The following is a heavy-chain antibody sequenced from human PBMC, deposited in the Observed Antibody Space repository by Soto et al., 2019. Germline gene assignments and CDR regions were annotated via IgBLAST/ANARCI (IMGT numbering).Heavy chain of an antibody. CDR2: IYWNGIE. CDR3: AHGDPLDFHY. Sequence: QITLEESGPAVVKPTQTLTLTCTFSGFSLSNSGESVGWIRQPPVKALEWLGLIYWNGIELYNPSLKTRLSITKDTSKNHVLLTVTNMDPVDTATYFCAHGDPLDFHYWGQGTLVTVSP. V-gene: IGHV2-5*01. D-gene: IGHD3-10*01. J-gene: IGHJ4*02. CDR1: GFSLSNSGES.